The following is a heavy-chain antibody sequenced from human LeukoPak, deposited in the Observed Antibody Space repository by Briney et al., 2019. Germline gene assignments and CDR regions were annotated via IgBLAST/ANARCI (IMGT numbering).Heavy chain of an antibody. Sequence: PGGSLRLSCAASGFTFSSYWMTWVRQAPGKGLEWVANIKQDGSEKYYVDSVKGRLTISRDNAKNSLYLQMNSLRAEDTAVYYCARDESVVGASSYYYYYMDVWGKGTTVTVSS. V-gene: IGHV3-7*01. J-gene: IGHJ6*03. D-gene: IGHD1-26*01. CDR3: ARDESVVGASSYYYYYMDV. CDR2: IKQDGSEK. CDR1: GFTFSSYW.